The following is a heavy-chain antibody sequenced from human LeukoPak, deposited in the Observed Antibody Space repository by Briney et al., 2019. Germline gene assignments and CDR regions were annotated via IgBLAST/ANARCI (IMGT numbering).Heavy chain of an antibody. CDR1: GGSFSGYY. CDR3: ARGRRLKQTYSSSWYPVYNWFDP. V-gene: IGHV4-34*01. J-gene: IGHJ5*02. CDR2: INHSGST. Sequence: SETLSLTCAVYGGSFSGYYWSWIRQPPGKGLEWIGEINHSGSTNYNPSLKSRVTISVDTSKNQFSLKLSSVTAADTAVYYCARGRRLKQTYSSSWYPVYNWFDPWGRGTLVTVSS. D-gene: IGHD6-13*01.